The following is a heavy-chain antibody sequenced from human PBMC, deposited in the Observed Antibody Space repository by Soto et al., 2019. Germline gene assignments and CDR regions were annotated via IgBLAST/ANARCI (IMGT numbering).Heavy chain of an antibody. CDR1: GYTFTSYG. D-gene: IGHD2-15*01. CDR2: ISAYNGNT. J-gene: IGHJ5*02. Sequence: AAVKVSCKASGYTFTSYGISWVRQAPGQGLEWMGWISAYNGNTNYAQKLQGRVTMTTDTSTSTAYMELRSLRSDDTAVYYCARDFGVVAATRWFDPWGQGTLVTVSS. V-gene: IGHV1-18*01. CDR3: ARDFGVVAATRWFDP.